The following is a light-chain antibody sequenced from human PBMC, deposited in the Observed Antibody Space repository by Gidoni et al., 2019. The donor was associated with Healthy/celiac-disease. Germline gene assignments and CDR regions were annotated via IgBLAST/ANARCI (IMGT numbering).Light chain of an antibody. J-gene: IGKJ5*01. V-gene: IGKV1-13*02. Sequence: AIQLTQSPSSLSASVGDRVTITCRASQVISSALAWYQQKPGKAPKLLSYDASSLESGVPSRFSGSGSGTDFTLTISSLQPEDFATYYCQQFNSYPITFGQGTRLEIK. CDR2: DAS. CDR1: QVISSA. CDR3: QQFNSYPIT.